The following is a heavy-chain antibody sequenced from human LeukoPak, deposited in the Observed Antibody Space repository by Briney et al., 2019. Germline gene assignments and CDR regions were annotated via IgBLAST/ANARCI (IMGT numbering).Heavy chain of an antibody. CDR3: AREWGLESSGYYYAY. Sequence: ASVKVSCKAYGGIFSRFTIGWVRQAPGQGSEWMGGITPIFGTANFAQKFQGRVSITADGSASTAFMELSSLRSEDTAVYYCAREWGLESSGYYYAYWGQGTLVTVSS. CDR2: ITPIFGTA. V-gene: IGHV1-69*01. CDR1: GGIFSRFT. J-gene: IGHJ4*02. D-gene: IGHD3-22*01.